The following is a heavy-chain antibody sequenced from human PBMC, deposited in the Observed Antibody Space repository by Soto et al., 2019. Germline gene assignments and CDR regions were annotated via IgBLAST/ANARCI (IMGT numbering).Heavy chain of an antibody. V-gene: IGHV6-1*01. CDR2: TYYRSKWST. D-gene: IGHD1-26*01. J-gene: IGHJ5*01. CDR1: GDSVSSKAAA. Sequence: PSQTLSLTCVISGDSVSSKAAAWNWIRQSPSRGLEWLGRTYYRSKWSTDYAVSVKSRITINPDTSKNQFSPQLNSVTPEDTAVYYCTRALSGSYDSWGQGTLVTVSS. CDR3: TRALSGSYDS.